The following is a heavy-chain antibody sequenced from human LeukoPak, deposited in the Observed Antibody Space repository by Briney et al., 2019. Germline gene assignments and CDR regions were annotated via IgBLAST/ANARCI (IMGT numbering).Heavy chain of an antibody. CDR3: ARQRKQWLDY. V-gene: IGHV4-59*01. CDR2: IYYSGST. J-gene: IGHJ4*02. Sequence: SETLSLTCTVPGGSISSYYWSWIRQPPGKGLEWIGYIYYSGSTNYNPSLKSRVTISVDTSKNQFSLKLSSVTAADTAVYYCARQRKQWLDYWGQGTLVTVSS. CDR1: GGSISSYY. D-gene: IGHD6-19*01.